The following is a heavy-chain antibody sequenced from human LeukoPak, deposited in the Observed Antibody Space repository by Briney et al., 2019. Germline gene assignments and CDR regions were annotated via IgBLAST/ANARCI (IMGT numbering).Heavy chain of an antibody. Sequence: SETLSLTCAVYGGSFSGYYWSWIRQPPGKGLEWIGEINHSGSTNYNPSLKSRVTISVDTSKNQFSLKLSSVTAADTAVYYCASCGYDSSGYYYPYYYYYYMDVWGKGATVTISS. CDR3: ASCGYDSSGYYYPYYYYYYMDV. J-gene: IGHJ6*03. CDR1: GGSFSGYY. D-gene: IGHD3-22*01. CDR2: INHSGST. V-gene: IGHV4-34*01.